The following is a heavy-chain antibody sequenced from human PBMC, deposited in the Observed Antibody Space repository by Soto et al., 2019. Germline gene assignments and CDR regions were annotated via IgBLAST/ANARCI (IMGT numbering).Heavy chain of an antibody. D-gene: IGHD2-2*02. V-gene: IGHV3-33*01. CDR2: IWYDGSNK. CDR1: GFTFSSYG. Sequence: ESVGGVVQPGRSLRLSCAASGFTFSSYGMHWVRQAPGKGLEWVAVIWYDGSNKYYADSVKGRFTISRDNSKNTLYLQMNSLRAEDTAVYYCARGDDIVVVPAAIQGVDYWGQGTLVTVSS. CDR3: ARGDDIVVVPAAIQGVDY. J-gene: IGHJ4*02.